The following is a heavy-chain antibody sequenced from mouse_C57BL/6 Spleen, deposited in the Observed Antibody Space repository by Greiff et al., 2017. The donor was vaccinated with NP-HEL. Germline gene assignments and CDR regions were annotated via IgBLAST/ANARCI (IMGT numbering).Heavy chain of an antibody. D-gene: IGHD5-5*01. CDR3: ARREDYLGYFDV. J-gene: IGHJ1*03. V-gene: IGHV1-47*01. CDR2: FHPYNDDT. CDR1: GYTFTTYP. Sequence: VKLMESGAELVKPGASVKMSCKASGYTFTTYPIEWMKQNHGKSLEWIGNFHPYNDDTKYNEKFKGKATLTVEKSSSTVYLELSRLTSDDSAVYYCARREDYLGYFDVWGTGTTVTVSS.